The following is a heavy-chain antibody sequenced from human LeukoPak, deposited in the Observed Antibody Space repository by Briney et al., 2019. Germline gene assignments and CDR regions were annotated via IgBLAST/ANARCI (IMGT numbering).Heavy chain of an antibody. J-gene: IGHJ4*02. CDR3: ARDRAYGSGSYYHFDY. V-gene: IGHV1-46*01. Sequence: ASVKVSCKASGYTFTNYYMQWVRQAPGQGLECMGIINPSGGSTNYAQKLQGRVTMTTDTSTSTAYMELRSLRSDDTAVYYCARDRAYGSGSYYHFDYWGQGTLVTVSS. D-gene: IGHD3-10*01. CDR1: GYTFTNYY. CDR2: INPSGGST.